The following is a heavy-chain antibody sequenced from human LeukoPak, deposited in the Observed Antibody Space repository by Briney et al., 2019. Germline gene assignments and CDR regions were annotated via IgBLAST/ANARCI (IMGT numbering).Heavy chain of an antibody. CDR2: ISSNGGST. CDR3: ARVSLRFLEWGYFDY. D-gene: IGHD3-3*01. V-gene: IGHV3-64*01. J-gene: IGHJ4*02. Sequence: GGSLRLSCAASGFTFSSYAMHWVRQAPGKGLEYVSAISSNGGSTYYANSVKGRFTISRDNSKNTLYLQMGSLRAEDMAVYYCARVSLRFLEWGYFDYWGQGTLVTVSS. CDR1: GFTFSSYA.